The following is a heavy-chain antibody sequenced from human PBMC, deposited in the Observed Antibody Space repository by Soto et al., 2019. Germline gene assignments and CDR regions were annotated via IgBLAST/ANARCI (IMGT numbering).Heavy chain of an antibody. CDR3: VRRHVSATGIDWFDP. CDR1: GYTFTRYG. D-gene: IGHD6-13*01. J-gene: IGHJ5*02. Sequence: ASVKVSCKASGYTFTRYGIHWVRQAPGQRLEWMGWINAANGDTKYSPKFQGRVTITRDTSASTAYMELSSLRSEDTAVYYCVRRHVSATGIDWFDPWGPGTLVTGFS. CDR2: INAANGDT. V-gene: IGHV1-3*01.